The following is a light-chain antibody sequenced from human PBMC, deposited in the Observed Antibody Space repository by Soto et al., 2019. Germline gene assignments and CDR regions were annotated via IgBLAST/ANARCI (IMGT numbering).Light chain of an antibody. CDR3: QQFNSWPPELT. CDR1: QSVSSSY. V-gene: IGKV3-15*01. Sequence: EIVMTQSPATLSVSPGERATLSCRASQSVSSSYLAWYQQRPGQAPRLLIYGASTRATGVPARFSGSGSGTEFTLTISSLQSEDFATYYCQQFNSWPPELTFGGGTKVDIK. J-gene: IGKJ4*01. CDR2: GAS.